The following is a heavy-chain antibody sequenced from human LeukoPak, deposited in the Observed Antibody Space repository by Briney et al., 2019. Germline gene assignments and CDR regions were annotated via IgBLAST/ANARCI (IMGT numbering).Heavy chain of an antibody. Sequence: EGSLRLSCAASAFAFSSYWMDWVRQAPGKGLGWVSRISRDGKSTSYADSVKGRFTISRDNAKNTLYLKMNRLRAEDTAVYYCARDGDCINGVCYDKFDSWGQGTLVTVSS. CDR2: ISRDGKST. CDR3: ARDGDCINGVCYDKFDS. D-gene: IGHD2-8*01. V-gene: IGHV3-74*01. J-gene: IGHJ4*02. CDR1: AFAFSSYW.